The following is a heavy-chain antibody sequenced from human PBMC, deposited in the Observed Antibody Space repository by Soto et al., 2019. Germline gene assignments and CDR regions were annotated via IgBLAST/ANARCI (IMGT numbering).Heavy chain of an antibody. CDR1: GGSISSGDYS. J-gene: IGHJ4*02. D-gene: IGHD5-18*01. CDR3: AREFQDSVTAMVDY. Sequence: QVQLHESGPGLVKPSQTLSLTCTVSGGSISSGDYSWSWIRQTTGKGLEWIGYIYYSGSTYYNPSLKIRVTISVDTSKIQFSLKLSSVTAADTAVYYCAREFQDSVTAMVDYWGQGTLVTGSS. CDR2: IYYSGST. V-gene: IGHV4-30-4*01.